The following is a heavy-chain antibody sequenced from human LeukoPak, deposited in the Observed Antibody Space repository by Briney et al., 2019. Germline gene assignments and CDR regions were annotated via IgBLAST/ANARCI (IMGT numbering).Heavy chain of an antibody. J-gene: IGHJ4*02. CDR3: ARDTSVTFDY. CDR1: GSTFSSYW. V-gene: IGHV3-7*01. D-gene: IGHD3-16*01. CDR2: IKQDGSEK. Sequence: LAGGSLRLSCAASGSTFSSYWMSWVRQAPGKGLEWVANIKQDGSEKYYVDSVKGRFTISRDNAKNSLYLQMNSLRAEDTAVYYCARDTSVTFDYWGQGTLVTVSS.